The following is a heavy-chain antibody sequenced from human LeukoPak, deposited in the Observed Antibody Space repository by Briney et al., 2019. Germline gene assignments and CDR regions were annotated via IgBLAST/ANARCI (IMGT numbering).Heavy chain of an antibody. CDR3: ARIGGRECSGGSCYPDY. Sequence: PSETLSLTCNVSGYSISSGYDWGWIRQPPGKGLEWIGSMRQNGYSFYRPSLKSRVGISLNSATNQFSLTLRSLIVADTAVYYCARIGGRECSGGSCYPDYWGQGTLVTVSS. CDR2: MRQNGYS. CDR1: GYSISSGYD. J-gene: IGHJ4*02. D-gene: IGHD2-15*01. V-gene: IGHV4-38-2*02.